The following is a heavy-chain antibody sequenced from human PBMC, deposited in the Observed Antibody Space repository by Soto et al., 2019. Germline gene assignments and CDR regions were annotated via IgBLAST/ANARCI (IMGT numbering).Heavy chain of an antibody. CDR2: ISGSGDST. CDR3: AKDRDGAAAGPTKFYGMDV. Sequence: EVQLLESGGGLVQPGGSLRLSCAASRFTFSSYAMSWVRQAPGKGLKWVSVISGSGDSTYYADSVRGRFTISRDNSKNTLYLQMNSLRAEDTAVYYCAKDRDGAAAGPTKFYGMDVWGQGTTVTVSS. J-gene: IGHJ6*02. V-gene: IGHV3-23*01. D-gene: IGHD6-13*01. CDR1: RFTFSSYA.